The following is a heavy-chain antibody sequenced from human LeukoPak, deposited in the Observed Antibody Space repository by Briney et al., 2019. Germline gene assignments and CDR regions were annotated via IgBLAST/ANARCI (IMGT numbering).Heavy chain of an antibody. D-gene: IGHD6-19*01. Sequence: ASVKVSCKASGYTFTSYGISWVRQAPGQGLEWMGWISAYNGNTNYAQKLQGRVTMTTDTSTSTVYMELRSLRSDDTAVYYCARVGGYSSGWYGGRWDYWGQGTLVTVSS. CDR3: ARVGGYSSGWYGGRWDY. V-gene: IGHV1-18*01. CDR2: ISAYNGNT. J-gene: IGHJ4*02. CDR1: GYTFTSYG.